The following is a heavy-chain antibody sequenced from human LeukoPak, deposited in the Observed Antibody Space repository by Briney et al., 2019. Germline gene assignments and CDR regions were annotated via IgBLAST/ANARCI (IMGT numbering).Heavy chain of an antibody. V-gene: IGHV1-2*02. J-gene: IGHJ4*02. Sequence: ASVKVSCKASGYTFTGYYMHWVRQAPGQGLEWMGWINPNSGGTNYAQKFQGRVTMTRDTSISTAYMELSRLRSDDTAVYYCASLSGDWNDDVIRDYWGQGTLVTVSS. CDR3: ASLSGDWNDDVIRDY. CDR2: INPNSGGT. D-gene: IGHD1-1*01. CDR1: GYTFTGYY.